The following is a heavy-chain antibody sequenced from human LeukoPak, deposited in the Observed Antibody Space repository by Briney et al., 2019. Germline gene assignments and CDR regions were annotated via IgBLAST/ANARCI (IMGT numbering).Heavy chain of an antibody. Sequence: PSETLSLTCTVSGGSISSSTYYWGWIRQPPGKGLEWIGSIYYSGGTYYNPSLKSRVTISVDTSKNQFSLKLSFVTAADTAVYYCARDRSRIYDFEYWGQGTLVTVSS. V-gene: IGHV4-39*07. D-gene: IGHD6-13*01. CDR2: IYYSGGT. CDR1: GGSISSSTYY. CDR3: ARDRSRIYDFEY. J-gene: IGHJ4*02.